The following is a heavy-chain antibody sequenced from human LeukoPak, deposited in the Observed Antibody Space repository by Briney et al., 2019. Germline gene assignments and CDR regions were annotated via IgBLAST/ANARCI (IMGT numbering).Heavy chain of an antibody. V-gene: IGHV4-39*01. CDR3: ASLPIVPRLGWFDP. J-gene: IGHJ5*02. CDR2: IYYSGST. D-gene: IGHD6-6*01. CDR1: GGSISSSSYY. Sequence: SQTLSLTCTVSGGSISSSSYYWGWIRQPPGKGLEWIGIIYYSGSTYYNPSLKSRVTISVDTSKNQFSLKLSSVTAADTAVYYCASLPIVPRLGWFDPWGQGTLVTVSS.